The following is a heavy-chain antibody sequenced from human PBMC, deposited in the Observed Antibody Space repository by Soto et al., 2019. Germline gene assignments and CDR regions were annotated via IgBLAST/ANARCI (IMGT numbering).Heavy chain of an antibody. CDR2: IIPIFGTA. CDR3: ARRGEYDFWSGYHPEYYYGMDV. Sequence: ASVKVSCKASGGTFSSYAISWVRQAPGQGLEWMGGIIPIFGTANYAQKFQCRVTITADKSTSTAYMELSSLRSEDTAVYYCARRGEYDFWSGYHPEYYYGMDVWGQGPTVTVSS. V-gene: IGHV1-69*06. CDR1: GGTFSSYA. D-gene: IGHD3-3*01. J-gene: IGHJ6*02.